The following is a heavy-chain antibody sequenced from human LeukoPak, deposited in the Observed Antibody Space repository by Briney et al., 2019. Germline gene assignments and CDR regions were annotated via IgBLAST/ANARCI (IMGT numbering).Heavy chain of an antibody. D-gene: IGHD3-22*01. CDR3: AKDGFAHYDSSGYADY. V-gene: IGHV3-30*18. Sequence: GGSLRLSCAASGFTFSSYGMHWVRQAPGKGLEWVALISYDGRNTYFVDSVKGRFTISRDNSKNTLYLQMNSLRAEDTAMYYCAKDGFAHYDSSGYADYWGQGTLVTVPS. CDR1: GFTFSSYG. CDR2: ISYDGRNT. J-gene: IGHJ4*02.